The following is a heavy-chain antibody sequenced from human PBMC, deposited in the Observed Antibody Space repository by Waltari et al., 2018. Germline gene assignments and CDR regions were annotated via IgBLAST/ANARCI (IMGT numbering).Heavy chain of an antibody. D-gene: IGHD6-19*01. Sequence: QVQLQQWGAGRLKPSETRSLTCAVYGGSFSGYYWSWIRPPQGKVLEWIGEINHSGSTNYNPSLKRRVTISVDTSKNLFSLKLSSVTAADTAVYYCARGGEWLVHRYFQHWGQGTLVTVSS. CDR3: ARGGEWLVHRYFQH. CDR1: GGSFSGYY. CDR2: INHSGST. J-gene: IGHJ1*01. V-gene: IGHV4-34*01.